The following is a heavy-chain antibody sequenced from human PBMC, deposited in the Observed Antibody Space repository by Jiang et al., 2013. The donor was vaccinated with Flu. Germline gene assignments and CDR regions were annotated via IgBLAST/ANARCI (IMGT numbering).Heavy chain of an antibody. Sequence: TLSLTCAISGDSVSGNSASWNWIRQSPSRGLEWLGRTYYRSKWYNDYAVSVKSRITINPDTSKNQFSLQLNSVTPEDTAVYYCARSITMIVVVTDAFDIWGQGTMVTVSS. CDR3: ARSITMIVVVTDAFDI. CDR1: GDSVSGNSAS. J-gene: IGHJ3*02. D-gene: IGHD3-22*01. V-gene: IGHV6-1*01. CDR2: TYYRSKWYN.